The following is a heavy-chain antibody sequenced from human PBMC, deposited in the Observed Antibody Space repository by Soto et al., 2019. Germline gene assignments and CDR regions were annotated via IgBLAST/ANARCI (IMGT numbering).Heavy chain of an antibody. CDR1: GYTFTSYY. V-gene: IGHV1-46*01. D-gene: IGHD3-22*01. J-gene: IGHJ5*02. CDR2: INPSGGST. Sequence: ASVKVSCKASGYTFTSYYMHWVRQAPGQGLEWMGIINPSGGSTSYAQKFQGRVTMTRDTSTSTVYMELSSLRSEDTAVYYCARDGEDGYDSSGYYYASNWFDPWGQGTLVTVSS. CDR3: ARDGEDGYDSSGYYYASNWFDP.